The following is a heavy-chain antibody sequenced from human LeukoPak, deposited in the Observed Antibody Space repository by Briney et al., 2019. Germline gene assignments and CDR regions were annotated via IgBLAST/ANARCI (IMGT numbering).Heavy chain of an antibody. CDR3: ARVGRTYYYGSGSDRIDT. Sequence: GASVKVSCKASGYTFTSYGISWVRQAPGQGLEWMGWISAYNGNTNYAQKLQGRVTMTTDTSTSTAYMELRSLRSDDTAVYYCARVGRTYYYGSGSDRIDTWGQGTMVTVSS. J-gene: IGHJ3*02. CDR2: ISAYNGNT. V-gene: IGHV1-18*01. CDR1: GYTFTSYG. D-gene: IGHD3-10*01.